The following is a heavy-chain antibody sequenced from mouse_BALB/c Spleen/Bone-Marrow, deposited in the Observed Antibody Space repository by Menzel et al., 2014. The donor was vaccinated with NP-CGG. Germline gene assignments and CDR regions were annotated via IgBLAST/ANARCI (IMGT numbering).Heavy chain of an antibody. J-gene: IGHJ2*01. CDR1: GFTFSNFA. V-gene: IGHV5-6-5*01. CDR2: ISSGGSA. Sequence: DVMLVESGGGLVKPGGSLKLSGAASGFTFSNFAMSWVRQTPDKRLEWVASISSGGSAYYPDSVKGRLSISRDNARDILFLQMSSLRSEDTAMYYCARGYDYDFDYWGQGTTLTVSS. D-gene: IGHD2-4*01. CDR3: ARGYDYDFDY.